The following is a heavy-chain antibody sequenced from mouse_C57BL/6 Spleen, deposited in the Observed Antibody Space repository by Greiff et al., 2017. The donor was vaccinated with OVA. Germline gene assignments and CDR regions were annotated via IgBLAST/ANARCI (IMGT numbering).Heavy chain of an antibody. D-gene: IGHD1-1*01. Sequence: QVQLQQPGAELVKPGASVKLSCKASGYTFTSYWMQWVKQRPGQGLEWIGEIDPSDSYTNYNQKFKGKATLTVDTSSNTAYMQLSSLTSEDSAVYYCARTGGNYDYAMDYWGQGTSVTVAS. V-gene: IGHV1-50*01. J-gene: IGHJ4*01. CDR2: IDPSDSYT. CDR1: GYTFTSYW. CDR3: ARTGGNYDYAMDY.